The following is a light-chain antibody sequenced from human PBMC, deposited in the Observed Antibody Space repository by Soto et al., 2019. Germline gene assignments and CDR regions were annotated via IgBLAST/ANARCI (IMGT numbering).Light chain of an antibody. Sequence: EIALTTGARTLTMSPGERATVSEWTCQSVSSNYLAWYQQKPGQAPRLLIYGASNRATGIPDRFSGSGSGSGFGLPISSLHSEGFAVYYCQQYHDRPLTFGAGTRVEIK. V-gene: IGKV3D-15*01. CDR1: QSVSSN. CDR2: GAS. CDR3: QQYHDRPLT. J-gene: IGKJ4*02.